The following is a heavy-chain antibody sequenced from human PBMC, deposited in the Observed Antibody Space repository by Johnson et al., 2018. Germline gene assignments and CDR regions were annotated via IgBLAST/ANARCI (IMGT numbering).Heavy chain of an antibody. CDR2: ISYDGSNK. D-gene: IGHD5-18*01. Sequence: QVQLVESGGGVVQPGRSLRLSCAASGFPFSSYAMHWVRQAPGKGLEWVAVISYDGSNKYYADSVKGRITIARDNSKNTLYLQMNSLRAEDTAGYYCGRASGYSYGYYYYYMDVWGKGTTVTVSS. J-gene: IGHJ6*03. CDR1: GFPFSSYA. CDR3: GRASGYSYGYYYYYMDV. V-gene: IGHV3-30-3*01.